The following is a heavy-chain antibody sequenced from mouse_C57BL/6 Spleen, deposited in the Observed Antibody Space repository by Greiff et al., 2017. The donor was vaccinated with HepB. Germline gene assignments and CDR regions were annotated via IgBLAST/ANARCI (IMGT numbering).Heavy chain of an antibody. J-gene: IGHJ2*01. Sequence: QVQLQQSGAELVRPGASVKLSCKASGYTFTDYYINWVKQRPGQGLEWIARIYPGSGNTYYNEKFKGKATLTAEKSSSTAYMQLSSLTSEDSAVYFCARGDYYGSRYFDYWGQGTTLTVSS. CDR1: GYTFTDYY. CDR3: ARGDYYGSRYFDY. CDR2: IYPGSGNT. V-gene: IGHV1-76*01. D-gene: IGHD1-1*01.